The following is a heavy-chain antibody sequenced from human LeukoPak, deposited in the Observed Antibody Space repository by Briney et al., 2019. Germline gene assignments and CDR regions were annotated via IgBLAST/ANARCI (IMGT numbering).Heavy chain of an antibody. V-gene: IGHV3-23*01. J-gene: IGHJ4*02. CDR3: AKGTPGYSGSYIARY. CDR2: ISGSGGST. D-gene: IGHD1-26*01. Sequence: GGSLRLSCAASLFTLIGYAMSWVRQAPGKGLGWVSAISGSGGSTYYADSVKGRFTISRDNSKNTLYLQTNSLRAEDTAVYYCAKGTPGYSGSYIARYWGQGTLVTVSS. CDR1: LFTLIGYA.